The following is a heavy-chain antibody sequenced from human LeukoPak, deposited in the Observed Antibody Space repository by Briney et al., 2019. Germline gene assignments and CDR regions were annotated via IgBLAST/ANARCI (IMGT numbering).Heavy chain of an antibody. D-gene: IGHD1-20*01. V-gene: IGHV3-30*02. J-gene: IGHJ4*02. Sequence: PGGSLRLSCAASGFTFSNDDLNWVCQAPGKGLEWVAFIRYDGSNKYYADSVKGRFTISRDNSKNTLYLQMNSLRAEDTAVYYCAKVGITGTTYYFDYWGQGTLVTVSS. CDR3: AKVGITGTTYYFDY. CDR2: IRYDGSNK. CDR1: GFTFSNDD.